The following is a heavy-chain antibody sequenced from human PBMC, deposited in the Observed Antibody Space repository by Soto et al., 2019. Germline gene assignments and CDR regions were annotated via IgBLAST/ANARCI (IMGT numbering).Heavy chain of an antibody. CDR1: GFTVSSNY. V-gene: IGHV3-53*02. CDR2: IYSGGDT. J-gene: IGHJ5*02. Sequence: EGQLVETGGGLIQPGGSLRLSCAASGFTVSSNYMSGVRQAPGKGLELVPLIYSGGDTYYADSVKGRFTISRDNSKNTLHLQMNSLRAEDTAVYYCAREDWFDVWGQGTLVTVSS. CDR3: AREDWFDV.